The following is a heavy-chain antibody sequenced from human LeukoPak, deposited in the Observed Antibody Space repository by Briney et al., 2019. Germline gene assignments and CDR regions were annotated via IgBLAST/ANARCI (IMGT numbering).Heavy chain of an antibody. CDR3: ARFRYGSGSTVEYYFDY. D-gene: IGHD3-10*01. J-gene: IGHJ4*02. CDR1: GGSISSSSYY. Sequence: ETLSLTCTVSGGSISSSSYYWGWIRQPPGKGLEWVSVIYSGGNTYYADSVKGRFTISRDISKNTLYLQMNSLRAEDTAVYYCARFRYGSGSTVEYYFDYWGQGTLVTVSS. CDR2: IYSGGNT. V-gene: IGHV3-53*01.